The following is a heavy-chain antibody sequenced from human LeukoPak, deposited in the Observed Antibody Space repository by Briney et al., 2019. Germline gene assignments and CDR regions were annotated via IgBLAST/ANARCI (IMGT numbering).Heavy chain of an antibody. J-gene: IGHJ5*02. CDR1: GYSFTSYW. CDR2: IYPGDSDT. D-gene: IGHD2-2*02. V-gene: IGHV5-51*01. CDR3: ARDCSSTSCYTYGFDP. Sequence: GESLKISCKGSGYSFTSYWIGWVRQMPGKGLEWMGIIYPGDSDTRYSPSFQGQVTISADKSIRTAYLQWSSLKASDTAMYYCARDCSSTSCYTYGFDPWGQGTLVTVSS.